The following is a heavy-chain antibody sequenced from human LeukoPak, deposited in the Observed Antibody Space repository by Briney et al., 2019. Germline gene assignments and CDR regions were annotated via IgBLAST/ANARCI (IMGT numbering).Heavy chain of an antibody. CDR2: ISGSGGST. V-gene: IGHV3-23*01. CDR3: AKHTVGDGDYGGYFDY. CDR1: GFTFSSYA. Sequence: GGSLRLSCAASGFTFSSYAMSWVRQAPGKGLKWVSAISGSGGSTYYADSVKGRFTISRDNSKNTLYLQMNSLRAEDTAVYYCAKHTVGDGDYGGYFDYWGQGTLVTVSS. D-gene: IGHD4-17*01. J-gene: IGHJ4*02.